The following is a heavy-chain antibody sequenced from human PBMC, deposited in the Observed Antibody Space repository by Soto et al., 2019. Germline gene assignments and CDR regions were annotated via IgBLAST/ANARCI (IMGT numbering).Heavy chain of an antibody. D-gene: IGHD3-10*01. Sequence: GGSLRLSCAASGFTFSDYYMSWIRQAPGKGLEWVSYISSSKWYADSVKGRFTISRDNSKNTLYLQMNSLRVEDTAMYSCAKDYYVSGSLSPLDSWGQGTLVTVSS. J-gene: IGHJ4*02. CDR2: ISSSK. CDR1: GFTFSDYY. V-gene: IGHV3-11*04. CDR3: AKDYYVSGSLSPLDS.